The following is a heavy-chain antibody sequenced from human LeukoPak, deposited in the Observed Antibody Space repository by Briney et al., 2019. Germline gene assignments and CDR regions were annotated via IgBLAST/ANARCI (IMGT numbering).Heavy chain of an antibody. J-gene: IGHJ4*02. CDR3: ARDLTVGPIFLDY. CDR1: GFTVSDYY. D-gene: IGHD1-26*01. V-gene: IGHV3-11*06. CDR2: ISRRSGYT. Sequence: GGSLRLSCAASGFTVSDYYMSWIRQAPGKGLEWVSYISRRSGYTNYADSVKGRFTISTDNAKNSLYLQMNSLRPEDTAVYYCARDLTVGPIFLDYWGQGTLVTVSS.